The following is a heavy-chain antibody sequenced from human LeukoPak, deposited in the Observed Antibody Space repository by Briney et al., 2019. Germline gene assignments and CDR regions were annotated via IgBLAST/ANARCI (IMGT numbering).Heavy chain of an antibody. J-gene: IGHJ6*03. CDR3: ARLGKTYYMDV. CDR2: LYHSGAA. Sequence: SETLALTCTVSGDSISNYYWTWIRQTPGKGLEWIGNLYHSGAAYYNPSLKTRVTTSVDTSKDQFSLSLRSSTAADTAVYFCARLGKTYYMDVWGTGTTVTVSS. D-gene: IGHD1/OR15-1a*01. V-gene: IGHV4-59*08. CDR1: GDSISNYY.